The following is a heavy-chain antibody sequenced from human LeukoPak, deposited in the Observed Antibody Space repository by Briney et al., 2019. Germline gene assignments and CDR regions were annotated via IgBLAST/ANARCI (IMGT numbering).Heavy chain of an antibody. CDR3: ARDQVVTIFGVAYYYGMDV. D-gene: IGHD3-3*01. V-gene: IGHV4-59*01. Sequence: PSETLSLTCTVSGGSISSYYWSWIQQPPGKELEWIGYIYYSGSTNYNPSLKSRVTISVDTSKNQFSLKLSSVTAADTAVYYCARDQVVTIFGVAYYYGMDVWGQGTTVTVSS. J-gene: IGHJ6*02. CDR1: GGSISSYY. CDR2: IYYSGST.